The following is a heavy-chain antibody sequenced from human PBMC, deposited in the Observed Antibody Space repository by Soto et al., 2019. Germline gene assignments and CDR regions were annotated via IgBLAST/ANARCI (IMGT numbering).Heavy chain of an antibody. V-gene: IGHV4-30-2*01. J-gene: IGHJ5*02. CDR2: IYHSGST. Sequence: ASETLSLTCAVSGGSLRTGGYSWSWIRQPPGKGLEWIGYIYHSGSTYYNPSLKSRVTISVDRSKNQFSLKLSSVTAADTAVYYCARVPGPWGQGTLVTVSS. CDR3: ARVPGP. CDR1: GGSLRTGGYS.